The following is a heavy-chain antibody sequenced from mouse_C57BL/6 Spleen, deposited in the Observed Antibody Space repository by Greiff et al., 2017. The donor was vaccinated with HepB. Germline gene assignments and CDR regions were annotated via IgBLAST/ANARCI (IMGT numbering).Heavy chain of an antibody. CDR3: VRHGTGTYYAMDY. Sequence: EVQLVESGGGLVQPKGSLKLSCAASGFSFNTYAMNWVRQAPGKGLEWVARIRSKSNNYATYYADSVKDRFTISRDDSESMLYLQMNNLKTEDTAMYYCVRHGTGTYYAMDYWGQGTSVTVSS. CDR2: IRSKSNNYAT. V-gene: IGHV10-1*01. J-gene: IGHJ4*01. D-gene: IGHD4-1*01. CDR1: GFSFNTYA.